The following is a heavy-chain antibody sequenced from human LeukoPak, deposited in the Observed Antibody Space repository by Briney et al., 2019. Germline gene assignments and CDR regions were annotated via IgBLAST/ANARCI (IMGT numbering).Heavy chain of an antibody. CDR2: INPNSGDT. V-gene: IGHV1-2*02. J-gene: IGHJ4*01. D-gene: IGHD2-2*01. CDR1: GYTFTGYY. Sequence: ASVKVSCKASGYTFTGYYMHWVRQAPGQGLEWMGWINPNSGDTKYAQKFQGRVTMTRDTSISTAYMELNSLRSDDTAVYYCARYCSTATCSEGDVYWGQGTLVTVSS. CDR3: ARYCSTATCSEGDVY.